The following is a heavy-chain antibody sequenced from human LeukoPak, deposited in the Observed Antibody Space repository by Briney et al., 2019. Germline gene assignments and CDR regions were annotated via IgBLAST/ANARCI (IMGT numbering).Heavy chain of an antibody. V-gene: IGHV3-66*03. Sequence: GGSLRLSCAASGFTFSDYYMSWIRQAPGKGLEWVSLIRDSGVTFYADSVKGRFTISRDNSKNTVYLQMNRLRVEDTAVYFCARDRAVTQDWVEFDPWGQGTLVTVSS. CDR1: GFTFSDYY. D-gene: IGHD4-17*01. CDR3: ARDRAVTQDWVEFDP. J-gene: IGHJ5*02. CDR2: IRDSGVT.